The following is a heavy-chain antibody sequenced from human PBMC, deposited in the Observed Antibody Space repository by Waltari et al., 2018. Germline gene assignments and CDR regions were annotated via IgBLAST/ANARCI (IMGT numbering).Heavy chain of an antibody. J-gene: IGHJ4*02. Sequence: QLQLQESGPGLVKPSETLSLTCTFSGGPISSSSYYWGWVRQPPGKGLEWIGSIYYSGSTYYNPSLKRRVTISVDTSKNQSSLKLSSVTAADTAVYYCARVMKGATDYWGQGTLVTVSS. CDR1: GGPISSSSYY. CDR3: ARVMKGATDY. V-gene: IGHV4-39*01. CDR2: IYYSGST. D-gene: IGHD1-26*01.